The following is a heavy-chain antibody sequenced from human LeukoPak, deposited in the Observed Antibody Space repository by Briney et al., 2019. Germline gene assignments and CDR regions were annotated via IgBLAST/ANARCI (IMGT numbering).Heavy chain of an antibody. CDR3: ARDRKGGVLIDY. J-gene: IGHJ4*02. CDR2: IKQDGSEK. D-gene: IGHD3-16*01. CDR1: GFIFSSYW. V-gene: IGHV3-7*01. Sequence: GGSLRLSCAASGFIFSSYWMSWVGQAPGKGLEWVANIKQDGSEKYYVDSVKGRFTISRDNAKNSLYLQMNSLRAEDTAVYYCARDRKGGVLIDYWGQGRLVTVSS.